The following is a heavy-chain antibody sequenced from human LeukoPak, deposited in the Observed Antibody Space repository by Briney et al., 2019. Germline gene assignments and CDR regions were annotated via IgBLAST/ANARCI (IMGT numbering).Heavy chain of an antibody. J-gene: IGHJ5*02. Sequence: SETLSLTCAVSGDPISSGYYRGWIRQPPGKGLEWIGNIYHSGKTYYNPSLKSRVAMSVDTSKNQFSLKLSSVTAADTAVYYCARDSGRSRYSDWFDPWGQGTLVTVSS. CDR2: IYHSGKT. CDR3: ARDSGRSRYSDWFDP. V-gene: IGHV4-38-2*02. D-gene: IGHD2-15*01. CDR1: GDPISSGYY.